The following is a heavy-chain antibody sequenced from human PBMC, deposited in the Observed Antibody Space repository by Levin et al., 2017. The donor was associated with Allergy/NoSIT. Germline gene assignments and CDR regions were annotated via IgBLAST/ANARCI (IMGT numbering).Heavy chain of an antibody. CDR1: GFTFSSYG. Sequence: LSLTCAASGFTFSSYGMHWVRQAPGKGLEWVAVISYDGSNKYYADSVKGRFTISRDNSKNTLYLQMNSLRAEDTAVYYCAKDRLEDIVATIDYWGQGTLVTVSS. CDR3: AKDRLEDIVATIDY. CDR2: ISYDGSNK. D-gene: IGHD5-12*01. J-gene: IGHJ4*02. V-gene: IGHV3-30*18.